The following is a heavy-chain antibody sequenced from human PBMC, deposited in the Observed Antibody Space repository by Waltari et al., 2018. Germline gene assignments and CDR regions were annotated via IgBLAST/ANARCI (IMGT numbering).Heavy chain of an antibody. V-gene: IGHV3-48*03. CDR2: ISSGASII. CDR3: ARGEGGANEY. D-gene: IGHD1-26*01. J-gene: IGHJ4*02. CDR1: GFPFRNYE. Sequence: EVQLVESGVGLVQPGGSLRLLCPASGFPFRNYEMNWVRQAPGKGLEWVAYISSGASIIYYADSVKGRFTISRDNAKNSVYLQMSSLRAEDTAIYYCARGEGGANEYWGQGTLVTVSA.